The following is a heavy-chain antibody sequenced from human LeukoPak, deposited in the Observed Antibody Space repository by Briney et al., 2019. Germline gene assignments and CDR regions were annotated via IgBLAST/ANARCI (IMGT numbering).Heavy chain of an antibody. Sequence: PGGSLRLSCAASGFTVSSNYMSWVRQAPGKGLEWVSIIYSDGGTYYADSVKGRFTISRDNSKNTLYLQMNSLRAEDTAVYYCARALRGYYGSGAPSPGYMDVWGKGTTVTISS. V-gene: IGHV3-53*01. CDR3: ARALRGYYGSGAPSPGYMDV. D-gene: IGHD3-10*01. CDR1: GFTVSSNY. CDR2: IYSDGGT. J-gene: IGHJ6*03.